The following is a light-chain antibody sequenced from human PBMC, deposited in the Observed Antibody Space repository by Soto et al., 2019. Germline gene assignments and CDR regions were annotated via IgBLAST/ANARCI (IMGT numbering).Light chain of an antibody. J-gene: IGKJ4*01. CDR1: PTFSSSF. V-gene: IGKV3-20*01. CDR2: GAL. Sequence: EIVLTQSPGTLSLSPGKKAPLPCRPSPTFSSSFSAWYQQKPGQAPRLLIYGALSRATGIPDRFSGSGSGTDFTLTISRLEPEDFALYYCQQYATSPLTFGVGTKLDIK. CDR3: QQYATSPLT.